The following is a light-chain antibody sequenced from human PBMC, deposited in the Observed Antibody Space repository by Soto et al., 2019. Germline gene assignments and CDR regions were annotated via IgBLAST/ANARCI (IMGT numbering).Light chain of an antibody. CDR2: RAS. V-gene: IGKV1-5*03. CDR3: QQYGSSPWT. CDR1: QTISSW. Sequence: DIQMTQSPSTLSGSVGDRVTITCRASQTISSWLAWYQQKAGKAPKLLVYRASTLESGVPSRFSGSGSGTDFTLTISRLEPEDFAVYYCQQYGSSPWTFGQGTKV. J-gene: IGKJ1*01.